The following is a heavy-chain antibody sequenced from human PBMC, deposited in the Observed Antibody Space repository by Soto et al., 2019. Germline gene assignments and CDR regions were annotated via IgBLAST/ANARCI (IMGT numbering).Heavy chain of an antibody. D-gene: IGHD5-18*01. Sequence: PWGSLRLSCAASGFTVSSNYMSWVRQAPGKGLEWVSVIYSGGSTYYADSVKGRFTISRDNSKNTLYLQMNSLRAEDTAVYYCARGYSYGYGKSYGMDVWGQGTTVTVSS. CDR1: GFTVSSNY. CDR2: IYSGGST. V-gene: IGHV3-53*01. CDR3: ARGYSYGYGKSYGMDV. J-gene: IGHJ6*02.